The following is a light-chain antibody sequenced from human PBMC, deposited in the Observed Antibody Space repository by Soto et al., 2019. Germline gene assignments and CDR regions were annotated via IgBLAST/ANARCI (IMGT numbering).Light chain of an antibody. CDR2: AAS. V-gene: IGKV1-39*01. CDR1: QSISSY. J-gene: IGKJ1*01. Sequence: DIQMTQSRSSLSASXXDIVXITFLASQSISSYLNWYQQKPGKAPKXXIYAASSLQSGVPSRFSGSGSGTDFTLTISSLQPEDFATYYCQQSYSTAWTFGQGTKVDIK. CDR3: QQSYSTAWT.